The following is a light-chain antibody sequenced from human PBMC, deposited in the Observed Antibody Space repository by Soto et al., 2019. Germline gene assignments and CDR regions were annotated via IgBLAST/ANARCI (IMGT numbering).Light chain of an antibody. J-gene: IGKJ2*01. Sequence: EIVLTQSPGTLSLSPGERATLSCRPSRSVSSSYLAWYQQKPAQAPRLLIYGASNRATGIPDRFSGSGSGTDFTLTISRLEPEDFAVYYCQQYGTSYTFGQGTKLAIK. CDR3: QQYGTSYT. V-gene: IGKV3-20*01. CDR2: GAS. CDR1: RSVSSSY.